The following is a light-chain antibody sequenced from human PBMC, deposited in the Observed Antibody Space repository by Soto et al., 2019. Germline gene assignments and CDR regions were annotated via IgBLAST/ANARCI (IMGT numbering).Light chain of an antibody. CDR1: QSVSRY. Sequence: EIALTQSPATLSVSAGERATLSCRASQSVSRYLAWYQQKPGQAPRLLIYDASNRATGIPARFSGSGSGTDFTLTISSLMNEDFATYYCQQGYSTPVTFGQGTRLEIK. CDR2: DAS. V-gene: IGKV3-11*01. J-gene: IGKJ5*01. CDR3: QQGYSTPVT.